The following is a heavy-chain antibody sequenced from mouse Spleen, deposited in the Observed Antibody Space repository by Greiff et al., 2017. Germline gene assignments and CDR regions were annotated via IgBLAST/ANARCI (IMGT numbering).Heavy chain of an antibody. V-gene: IGHV2-6*01. Sequence: VQLQQSGPGLVAPSQSLSITCTVSGFSLTSYGVDWVRQSPGKGLEWLGVIWGGGSTNYNSALKSRLSISKDNSKSQVFLKMNSLQTDDTAMYYCASEGTTGYYAMDYWGQGTSVTVSS. CDR2: IWGGGST. J-gene: IGHJ4*01. D-gene: IGHD1-1*01. CDR3: ASEGTTGYYAMDY. CDR1: GFSLTSYG.